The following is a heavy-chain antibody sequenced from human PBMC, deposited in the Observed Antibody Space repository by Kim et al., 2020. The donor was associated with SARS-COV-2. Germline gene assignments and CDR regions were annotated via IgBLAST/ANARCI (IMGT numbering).Heavy chain of an antibody. Sequence: PSLKSRVTISVDTSKNQFSLKLSSVTAADTAVYYCARGGLVPRARYFDLWGRGTLVTVSS. V-gene: IGHV4-34*01. J-gene: IGHJ2*01. D-gene: IGHD3-16*01. CDR3: ARGGLVPRARYFDL.